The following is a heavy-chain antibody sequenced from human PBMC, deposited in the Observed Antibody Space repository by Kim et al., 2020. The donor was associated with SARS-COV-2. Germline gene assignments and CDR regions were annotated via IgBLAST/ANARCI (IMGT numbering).Heavy chain of an antibody. CDR3: ARGGFSGSYYNWFDP. D-gene: IGHD1-26*01. Sequence: SETLSLTCTVSGGSVSSGSYYWSWIRQPPGKGLEWIGYIYYSGSTNYNPSLKSRVTISVDTSKNQFSLKLSSVTAADTAVYYCARGGFSGSYYNWFDPW. CDR1: GGSVSSGSYY. J-gene: IGHJ5*02. CDR2: IYYSGST. V-gene: IGHV4-61*01.